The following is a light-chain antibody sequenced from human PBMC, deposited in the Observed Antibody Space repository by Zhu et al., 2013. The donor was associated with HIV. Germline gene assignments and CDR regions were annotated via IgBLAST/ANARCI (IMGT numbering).Light chain of an antibody. CDR1: NSNIGTHY. CDR2: RDN. J-gene: IGLJ1*01. CDR3: QCYDSNLSGSNV. Sequence: QSELTQPPSASGTPGQRVIISCSGNNSNIGTHYVYWYQQFPGTAPKLLLYRDNLRPSGVPGRFSGSKSGTSASLAITGLQVEDEADYYCQCYDSNLSGSNVFGTGTKVTVL. V-gene: IGLV1-47*01.